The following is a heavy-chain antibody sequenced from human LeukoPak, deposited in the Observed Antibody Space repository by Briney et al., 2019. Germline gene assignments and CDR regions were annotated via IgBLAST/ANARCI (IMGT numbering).Heavy chain of an antibody. J-gene: IGHJ4*02. D-gene: IGHD3-10*01. CDR2: ISYDVSNK. Sequence: PGGSLRLSCAASGFTFSSYAMHWVRQAPGKGLEWVAAISYDVSNKYYADSVKGRFTISRDNSKNTLYLQMNSLRAEDTAVYYCAREFGLLWFGEPGGYFDYWGQGTLVTVSS. V-gene: IGHV3-30*04. CDR1: GFTFSSYA. CDR3: AREFGLLWFGEPGGYFDY.